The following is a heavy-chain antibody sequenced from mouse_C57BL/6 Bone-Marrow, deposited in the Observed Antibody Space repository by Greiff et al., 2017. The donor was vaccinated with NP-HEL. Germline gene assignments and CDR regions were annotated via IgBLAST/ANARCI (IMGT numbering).Heavy chain of an antibody. Sequence: QVQLQQSGADLAKPGASVKLSCKASGYTFTSSWMPWVKQRPGPGLEWIGYINPSSGYTKYNQKFKDKATLTADKSSSTAYMQLSSLTYEDSAVYYCAKLLRVAMDYWGQGTSVTVSS. CDR2: INPSSGYT. D-gene: IGHD1-1*01. CDR1: GYTFTSSW. V-gene: IGHV1-7*01. J-gene: IGHJ4*01. CDR3: AKLLRVAMDY.